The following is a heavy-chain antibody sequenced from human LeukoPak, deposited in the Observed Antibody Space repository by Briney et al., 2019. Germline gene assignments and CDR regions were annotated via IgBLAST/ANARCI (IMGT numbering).Heavy chain of an antibody. Sequence: YYXSWIRQPPGKGLEWXGYIYYSGSTNYNPSLKSRVTISVDTSKNQFSLKLSSVTAADTAVYYCAREVGLYDSSGYRDWGQGTMVTVSS. CDR2: IYYSGST. D-gene: IGHD3-22*01. J-gene: IGHJ3*01. CDR1: YY. V-gene: IGHV4-59*01. CDR3: AREVGLYDSSGYRD.